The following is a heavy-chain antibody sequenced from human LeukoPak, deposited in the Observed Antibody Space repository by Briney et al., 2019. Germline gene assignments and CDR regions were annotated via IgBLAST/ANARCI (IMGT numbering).Heavy chain of an antibody. J-gene: IGHJ4*02. CDR1: GFTFSSYT. CDR3: ANGTAAAGLYY. CDR2: IYSGGST. Sequence: GGSLRLSCAASGFTFSSYTMNWVRQAPGKGLEWVSVIYSGGSTYYADSVKGRFTISRDNSKNTLYLQMNSLRAEDTAVYYCANGTAAAGLYYWGQGTLVTVCS. D-gene: IGHD6-13*01. V-gene: IGHV3-66*02.